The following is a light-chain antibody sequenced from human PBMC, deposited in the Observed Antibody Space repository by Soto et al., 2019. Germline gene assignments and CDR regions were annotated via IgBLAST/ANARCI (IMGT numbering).Light chain of an antibody. CDR2: AAS. CDR1: QSVSSY. V-gene: IGKV3-15*01. CDR3: QQYNNWPRT. Sequence: DIVLTQSPATLSLSPGERATLSCRASQSVSSYLAWYQQKPGQAPRLLIYAASTRATGIPARFSGSGSGTEFTLTISSLQSEDFAVYYCQQYNNWPRTFGQGTKVDIK. J-gene: IGKJ1*01.